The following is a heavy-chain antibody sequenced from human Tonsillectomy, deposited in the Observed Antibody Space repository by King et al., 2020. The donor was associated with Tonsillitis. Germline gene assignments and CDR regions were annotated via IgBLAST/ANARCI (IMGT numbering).Heavy chain of an antibody. CDR1: GFTFSSYS. CDR2: ISSSSSYI. D-gene: IGHD2-15*01. J-gene: IGHJ4*02. CDR3: ARDRGGVVVAAFDY. Sequence: VQLVESGGGLVKPGGSLRLSCAASGFTFSSYSMNWVRQAPGKGLEWVSSISSSSSYIYYADSVKGRFTISRDNAKNSLYLQMNSLRAEDTAVYYCARDRGGVVVAAFDYWSQGTLVTVSS. V-gene: IGHV3-21*01.